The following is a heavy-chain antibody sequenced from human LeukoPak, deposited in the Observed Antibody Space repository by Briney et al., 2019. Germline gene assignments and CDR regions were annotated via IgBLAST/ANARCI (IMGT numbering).Heavy chain of an antibody. CDR3: SRESGPFCPFGH. CDR1: GGSITTTNY. CDR2: ISLAGRT. Sequence: SETLSLTCGVSGGSITTTNYWSWVRQPPGGELEWIGEISLAGRTRYNPSLKSRVNISIDESKNHLYLNLASVTAADTAVYYCSRESGPFCPFGHWGQGTLVAVTS. D-gene: IGHD1-26*01. V-gene: IGHV4-4*02. J-gene: IGHJ4*02.